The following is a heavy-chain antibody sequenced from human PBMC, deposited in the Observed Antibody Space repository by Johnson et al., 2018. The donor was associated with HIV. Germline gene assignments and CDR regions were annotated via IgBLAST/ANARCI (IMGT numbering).Heavy chain of an antibody. CDR1: GFTVSSNY. V-gene: IGHV3-66*01. CDR2: IYSGGST. Sequence: VQLVESGGGVVQPGRSLGLSCAASGFTVSSNYMSWVRQAPGKGLEWVSVIYSGGSTYYADSVKGRFTISRDNSKNTLYLQMNSLRAEDTAVYYCARDPGFDTAPNDAFDIWGQGTMVTVSS. CDR3: ARDPGFDTAPNDAFDI. J-gene: IGHJ3*02. D-gene: IGHD3-9*01.